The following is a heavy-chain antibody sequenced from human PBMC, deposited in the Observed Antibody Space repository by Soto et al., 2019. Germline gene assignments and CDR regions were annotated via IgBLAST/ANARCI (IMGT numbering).Heavy chain of an antibody. Sequence: SVKVSCKASGGTFSSYAISWVRQAPGQGLEWMGGIIPIFGTANYAQKFQGRVTITADESTSTAYMELSSLRSEDTAVYYCASISSGWELFDYWGQGTLVTVSS. D-gene: IGHD6-19*01. CDR1: GGTFSSYA. CDR3: ASISSGWELFDY. J-gene: IGHJ4*02. V-gene: IGHV1-69*13. CDR2: IIPIFGTA.